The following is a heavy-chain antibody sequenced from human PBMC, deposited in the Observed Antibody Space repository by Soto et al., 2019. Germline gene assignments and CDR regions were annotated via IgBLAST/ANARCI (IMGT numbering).Heavy chain of an antibody. CDR2: IYYSGST. V-gene: IGHV4-39*01. D-gene: IGHD5-18*01. CDR1: GGSIIRSSYF. J-gene: IGHJ6*02. CDR3: ACIFSGGYGYGFYYYGMDV. Sequence: SETLSLTCTVSGGSIIRSSYFWFWFCPTPWKVLGWIWSIYYSGSTYYNPSLKSRVTISVDTSKNQFSLKLISVTAADTAVYYCACIFSGGYGYGFYYYGMDVWGQGTTVT.